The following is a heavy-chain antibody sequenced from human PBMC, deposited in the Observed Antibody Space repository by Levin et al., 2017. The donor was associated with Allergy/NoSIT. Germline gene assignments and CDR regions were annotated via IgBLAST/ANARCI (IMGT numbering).Heavy chain of an antibody. CDR1: GGSIRSYY. V-gene: IGHV4-59*01. Sequence: SQTLSLTCTVSGGSIRSYYWSWIRQPPGKGLEWIGYIYYSGSTNYNPSLKSRVTISVDTSKNQFSLKLSSVTAADTAVYYCARDGIVAATNYYYYMDVWGKGTTVTVSS. CDR3: ARDGIVAATNYYYYMDV. D-gene: IGHD5-12*01. CDR2: IYYSGST. J-gene: IGHJ6*03.